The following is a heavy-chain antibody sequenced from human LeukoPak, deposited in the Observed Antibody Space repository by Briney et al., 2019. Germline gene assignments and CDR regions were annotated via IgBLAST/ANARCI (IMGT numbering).Heavy chain of an antibody. CDR3: ARVRSRTVRDAFDI. Sequence: SETLSLTCAVYGGSFSGYYWSWIRQPPGKGLEWIGEINHSGSTNYNPSLKSRVTISVDTSKNQFSLKLSSVTAADTAVYYCARVRSRTVRDAFDIWGQGTMVTVSS. D-gene: IGHD4-17*01. V-gene: IGHV4-34*01. CDR1: GGSFSGYY. CDR2: INHSGST. J-gene: IGHJ3*02.